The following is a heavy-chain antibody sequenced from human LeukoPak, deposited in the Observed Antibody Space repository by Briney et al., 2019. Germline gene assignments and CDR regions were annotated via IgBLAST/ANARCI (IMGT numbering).Heavy chain of an antibody. Sequence: PGRSLRLSCAASGFTFDDYAMHWVRQAPGKGLEWVSGISWNSGSIGYADSVKGRFTISRDNAKNSLYLQMNSLRAEDTAVYYCARDRYSGYDWGLYYFDYWGQGTLVTVSS. CDR1: GFTFDDYA. D-gene: IGHD5-12*01. J-gene: IGHJ4*02. V-gene: IGHV3-9*01. CDR3: ARDRYSGYDWGLYYFDY. CDR2: ISWNSGSI.